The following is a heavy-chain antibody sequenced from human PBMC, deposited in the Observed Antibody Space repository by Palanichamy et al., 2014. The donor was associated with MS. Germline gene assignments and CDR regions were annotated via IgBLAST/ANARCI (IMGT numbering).Heavy chain of an antibody. CDR3: ARDLYDFWSGYYYYGMDV. D-gene: IGHD3-3*01. Sequence: ESGPGLVKPSQTLSLTCTVSGGSISSGDYYWSWIRQPPGKGLEWIGYIYYSGSTYYNPSLKSRVTISVDTSKNQFSLKLSSVTAADTAVYYCARDLYDFWSGYYYYGMDVWGQGTTVTVSS. V-gene: IGHV4-30-4*01. CDR1: GGSISSGDYY. J-gene: IGHJ6*02. CDR2: IYYSGST.